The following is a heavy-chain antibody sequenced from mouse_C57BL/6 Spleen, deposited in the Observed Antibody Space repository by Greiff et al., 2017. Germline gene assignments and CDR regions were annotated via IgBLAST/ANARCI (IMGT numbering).Heavy chain of an antibody. CDR2: IDPEDGET. Sequence: EVQLQESGAELVKPGASVKLSCTASGFNIKDYYMHWVKQRTEQGLEWIGRIDPEDGETKYAPKFPGKATITADTSSNQAYLQLSSLTSEDTAVYYCARREHYYGSSPYYAMDYWGQGTSVTVSS. V-gene: IGHV14-2*01. J-gene: IGHJ4*01. CDR1: GFNIKDYY. CDR3: ARREHYYGSSPYYAMDY. D-gene: IGHD1-1*01.